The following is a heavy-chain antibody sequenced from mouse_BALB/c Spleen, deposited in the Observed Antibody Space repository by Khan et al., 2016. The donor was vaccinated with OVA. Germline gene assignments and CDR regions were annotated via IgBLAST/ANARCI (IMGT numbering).Heavy chain of an antibody. D-gene: IGHD1-2*01. J-gene: IGHJ2*01. CDR2: ISYSGST. CDR3: DRTARIKY. CDR1: GYSITSGYG. V-gene: IGHV3-1*02. Sequence: EVQLQESGPGLVKPSQSLSLTCTVTGYSITSGYGWNCIRQFPGNKLEWIGYISYSGSTNYNPSLKSRISITRDTSKNQFFLQLNSVTTEDTATXYCDRTARIKYWGEGTTLTVSS.